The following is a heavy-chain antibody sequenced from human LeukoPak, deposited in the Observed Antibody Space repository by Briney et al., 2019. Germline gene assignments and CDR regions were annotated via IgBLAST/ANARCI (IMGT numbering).Heavy chain of an antibody. Sequence: ASVKVSCKASGYTFTSYYMHWVRQAPGQGLEWMGIIDPSGGSTTYAQKFQGRATMTRDTSTSTVYMELSSLRSEDTAVYYCAREQYYSDSSGYTTLFDYWGQGTLVTVSS. CDR2: IDPSGGST. D-gene: IGHD3-22*01. CDR3: AREQYYSDSSGYTTLFDY. J-gene: IGHJ4*02. V-gene: IGHV1-46*01. CDR1: GYTFTSYY.